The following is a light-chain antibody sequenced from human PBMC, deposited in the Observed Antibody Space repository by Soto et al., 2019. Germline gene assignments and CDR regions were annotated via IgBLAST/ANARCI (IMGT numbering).Light chain of an antibody. V-gene: IGLV2-8*01. CDR2: EVS. Sequence: QSALTQPPSASGSPGQSVTISCTGTSSDVGGYNCVSWYQQHPGKAPKLMIYEVSKRPSRVPDRFSGSKSGNTASLTVSGRQAEDEADYYCSSYAGSNIPVVFGGGTKLTVL. CDR3: SSYAGSNIPVV. CDR1: SSDVGGYNC. J-gene: IGLJ2*01.